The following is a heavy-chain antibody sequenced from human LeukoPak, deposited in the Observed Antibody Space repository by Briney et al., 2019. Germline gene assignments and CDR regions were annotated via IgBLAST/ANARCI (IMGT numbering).Heavy chain of an antibody. CDR1: GGSISSSNW. D-gene: IGHD6-19*01. Sequence: KPSETLSLTCAVSGGSISSSNWWSWVRQPPGKGLEWIGEIFHSGSTNYNPSLKSRVTISVDKSKNQFSLKLSSVTAADTAVYYCARHAAVEGSSGWSPLWWFDPWGQGTLVTVSS. V-gene: IGHV4-4*02. J-gene: IGHJ5*02. CDR2: IFHSGST. CDR3: ARHAAVEGSSGWSPLWWFDP.